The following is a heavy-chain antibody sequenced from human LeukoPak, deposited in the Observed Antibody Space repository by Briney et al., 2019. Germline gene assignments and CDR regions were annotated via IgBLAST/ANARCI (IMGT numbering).Heavy chain of an antibody. J-gene: IGHJ3*02. Sequence: PGRSLRLSCAASGFTFSSYGMHWVRQAPGKGLEWVAVIWYDGSNKYYADSVKGQFTISRDNSKNTLYLQMNSLRAEDTAVYYCARPYYDSSGYYYWGNAFDIWGQGTMVTVPS. CDR3: ARPYYDSSGYYYWGNAFDI. CDR1: GFTFSSYG. CDR2: IWYDGSNK. V-gene: IGHV3-33*01. D-gene: IGHD3-22*01.